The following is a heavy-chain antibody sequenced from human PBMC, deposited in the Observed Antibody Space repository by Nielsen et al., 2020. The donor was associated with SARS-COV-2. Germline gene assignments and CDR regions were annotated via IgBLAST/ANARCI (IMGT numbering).Heavy chain of an antibody. D-gene: IGHD5-12*01. Sequence: SVKVSCKASGGTFSSYAISWVRQAPGQGLEWMGGIIPIFGTANYAQKFQGRVTITADKSTSTAYMELSSLRSEDTAVYYCARDAVLSGYEGSNAFDIWGQGTMVTVSS. V-gene: IGHV1-69*06. CDR1: GGTFSSYA. J-gene: IGHJ3*02. CDR2: IIPIFGTA. CDR3: ARDAVLSGYEGSNAFDI.